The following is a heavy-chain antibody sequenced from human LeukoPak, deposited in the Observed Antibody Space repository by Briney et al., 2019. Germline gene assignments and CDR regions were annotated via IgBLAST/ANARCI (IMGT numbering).Heavy chain of an antibody. CDR3: TVLSDGDAFDI. CDR1: GYTFTSYD. V-gene: IGHV1-8*01. Sequence: ASVKVSCKASGYTFTSYDINWVRQATGQGLEWMGWMNPNSGNTGYAQKFQGRVTMTRDTSSSTAYMDLSSLRSDDTAVYFCTVLSDGDAFDIWGQGTLVTVSS. D-gene: IGHD6-6*01. J-gene: IGHJ3*02. CDR2: MNPNSGNT.